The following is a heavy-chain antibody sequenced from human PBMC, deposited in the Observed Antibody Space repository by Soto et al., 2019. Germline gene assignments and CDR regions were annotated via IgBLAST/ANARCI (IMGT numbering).Heavy chain of an antibody. CDR3: ARDIDCSGGSCYSWFDP. CDR1: GGTFSSYA. J-gene: IGHJ5*02. Sequence: VASVKVCCKASGGTFSSYAISWVRQAPGQGLEWMGGIIPIFGTANYAQKFQGRVTITADESTSTAYMELSSLRSEDTAVYYRARDIDCSGGSCYSWFDPWGQGTLVTVS. D-gene: IGHD2-15*01. CDR2: IIPIFGTA. V-gene: IGHV1-69*13.